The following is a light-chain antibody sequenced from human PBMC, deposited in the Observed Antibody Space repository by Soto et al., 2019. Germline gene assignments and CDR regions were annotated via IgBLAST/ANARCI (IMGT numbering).Light chain of an antibody. V-gene: IGKV1-39*01. CDR1: QTVKNY. J-gene: IGKJ2*01. CDR2: AAS. Sequence: DIQLTQSPSSLSASVGDTVTITCRACQTVKNYLNWYQLKPGKVPKLLIYAASSLQNGVPARFVGGASGTYFTLTIITLQPEDFATYYCQQSYSDRQTFGQGTKLEI. CDR3: QQSYSDRQT.